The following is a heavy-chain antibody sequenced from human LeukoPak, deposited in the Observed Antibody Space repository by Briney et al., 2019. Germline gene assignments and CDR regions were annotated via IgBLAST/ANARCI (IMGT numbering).Heavy chain of an antibody. CDR2: INHSGST. V-gene: IGHV4-34*01. Sequence: SETLSLTCAVYGGSFRGYYWSWIRQPPGKGLEWIGEINHSGSTNYNPSLKSRVTISVDTSKNQFSLKLSSVTAADTAVYYCARGRYGSGWYGGNDYWGQGTLVTVSS. CDR1: GGSFRGYY. D-gene: IGHD6-19*01. J-gene: IGHJ4*02. CDR3: ARGRYGSGWYGGNDY.